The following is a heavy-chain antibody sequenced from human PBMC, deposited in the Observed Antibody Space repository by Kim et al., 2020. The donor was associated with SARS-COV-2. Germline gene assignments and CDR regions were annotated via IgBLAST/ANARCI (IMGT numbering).Heavy chain of an antibody. J-gene: IGHJ4*02. V-gene: IGHV3-23*01. D-gene: IGHD6-13*01. CDR3: AQDAAAAGLNFDY. CDR1: GFTFSSYA. Sequence: GGSLRLSCAASGFTFSSYAMSWVRQAPGKGLEWVSTIYNSGGSTFYADSVKGRFTISRDNSKNTLDLQMSSLRAEDTALYYCAQDAAAAGLNFDYWGQRT. CDR2: IYNSGGST.